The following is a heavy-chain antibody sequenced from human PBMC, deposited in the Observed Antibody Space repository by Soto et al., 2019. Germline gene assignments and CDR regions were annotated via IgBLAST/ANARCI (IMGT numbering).Heavy chain of an antibody. CDR3: ARRASGNLPLRQGMDV. D-gene: IGHD6-25*01. Sequence: QVQLVQSGAEVKKPGSSVKVSCKASGGTFSSYAISWVRQAPGQGLEWMGGIIPIFGTNYAQKFQGRVTITADEPTSTASMGLSSLRSEDTAVYYCARRASGNLPLRQGMDVWGQGTTVTVSS. V-gene: IGHV1-69*12. CDR2: IIPIFGT. J-gene: IGHJ6*02. CDR1: GGTFSSYA.